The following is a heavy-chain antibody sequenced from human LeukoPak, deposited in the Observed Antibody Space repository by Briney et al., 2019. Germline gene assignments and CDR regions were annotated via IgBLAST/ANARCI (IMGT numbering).Heavy chain of an antibody. CDR3: ARARSITMVRGVIYNWFDP. CDR1: GYTFNDKY. V-gene: IGHV1-2*02. J-gene: IGHJ5*02. CDR2: INPNRGGT. Sequence: ASVKVSCKASGYTFNDKYLHWVRQAPGQGLEWMGWINPNRGGTNYAQNFQGRVTMTRDTSISTAYMEVSRLISDDTAVYYCARARSITMVRGVIYNWFDPWGQGTLVTVSS. D-gene: IGHD3-10*01.